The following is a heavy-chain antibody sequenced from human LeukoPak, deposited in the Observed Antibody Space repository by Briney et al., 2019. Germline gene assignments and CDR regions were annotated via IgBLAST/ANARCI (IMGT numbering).Heavy chain of an antibody. D-gene: IGHD6-19*01. V-gene: IGHV3-7*01. Sequence: PGGSLRLSCAASGFTFSSYWMSWVRQAPGKGLEWVANIKQDGSEKYYVDSVKGRFTISRDNAKNSLYLQMNSLRAEDTAVYYCAREGALYSSGWYPADYWGQGTLVTVSS. CDR1: GFTFSSYW. CDR2: IKQDGSEK. J-gene: IGHJ4*02. CDR3: AREGALYSSGWYPADY.